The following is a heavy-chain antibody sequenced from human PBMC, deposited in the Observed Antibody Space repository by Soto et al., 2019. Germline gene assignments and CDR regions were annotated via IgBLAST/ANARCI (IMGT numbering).Heavy chain of an antibody. CDR3: ASVTSLDY. Sequence: SVDVSCNASGCTFSSYASIWVRQAPGQGLEWMGGIIPIFGTANYAQKFQGRVTITADESTSTAYMELSSLRSEDTAVYYCASVTSLDYWGQGTLVTVSS. J-gene: IGHJ4*02. D-gene: IGHD4-4*01. CDR1: GCTFSSYA. V-gene: IGHV1-69*13. CDR2: IIPIFGTA.